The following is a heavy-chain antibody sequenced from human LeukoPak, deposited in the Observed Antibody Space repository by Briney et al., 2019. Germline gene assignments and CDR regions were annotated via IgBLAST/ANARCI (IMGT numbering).Heavy chain of an antibody. CDR1: RGSISSGGYY. CDR2: IYDRGSP. J-gene: IGHJ4*02. Sequence: SETLSLTCTVSRGSISSGGYYWSWIRQHPGKGLEWIGYIYDRGSPYYNPSLKNRLTISSDTSKNQFSLNLSSVTAADTAVYYCARAGTSGWYFDYWGQGTLVTVSS. V-gene: IGHV4-31*03. CDR3: ARAGTSGWYFDY. D-gene: IGHD6-19*01.